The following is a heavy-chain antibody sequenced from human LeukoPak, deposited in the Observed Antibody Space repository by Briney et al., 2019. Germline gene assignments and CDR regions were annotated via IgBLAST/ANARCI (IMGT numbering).Heavy chain of an antibody. CDR2: ISGSGGST. D-gene: IGHD5-18*01. CDR3: AKDLEYSYGYFDY. Sequence: GGSLSLSCAAAVFPFSSYAMSWVRQAPGKGLEWVSAISGSGGSTYYADSVKGRFTISRDNSKNTLYLQMNSLRAEDTAVYYCAKDLEYSYGYFDYWGQGTLVTVSS. CDR1: VFPFSSYA. J-gene: IGHJ4*02. V-gene: IGHV3-23*01.